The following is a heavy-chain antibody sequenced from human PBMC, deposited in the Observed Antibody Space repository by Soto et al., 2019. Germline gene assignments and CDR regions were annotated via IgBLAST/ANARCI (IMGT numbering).Heavy chain of an antibody. D-gene: IGHD5-18*01. CDR1: GGSFSGYY. V-gene: IGHV4-34*01. J-gene: IGHJ4*02. CDR2: INHSGST. Sequence: SETLSLTCAVYGGSFSGYYWSWIRQPPGKGLEWIGEINHSGSTNYNPSLKSRVTISVDTSKNQFSLKLSSVTAADTAVYYCARGYGTQRGYRYGYCDYWGQGNLVTVSS. CDR3: ARGYGTQRGYRYGYCDY.